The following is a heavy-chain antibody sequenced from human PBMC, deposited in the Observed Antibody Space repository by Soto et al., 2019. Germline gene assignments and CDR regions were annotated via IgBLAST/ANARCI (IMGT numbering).Heavy chain of an antibody. CDR2: IIPIFGTA. D-gene: IGHD6-19*01. J-gene: IGHJ5*02. CDR3: ARGGEQWLVQDWFDP. V-gene: IGHV1-69*12. CDR1: GGTFSSYA. Sequence: QVQLVQSGAEVKKPGASVKVSCKASGGTFSSYAISWVRQATGPGLEWMGGIIPIFGTANYAQKFQGRVTITADESTSTAYMELRSLRSEDTAVYHCARGGEQWLVQDWFDPWGQGTLVTVSS.